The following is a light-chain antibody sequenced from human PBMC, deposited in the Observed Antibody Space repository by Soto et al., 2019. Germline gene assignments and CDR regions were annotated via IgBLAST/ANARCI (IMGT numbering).Light chain of an antibody. CDR1: QSVSSY. CDR3: QQYGSSPPKYT. V-gene: IGKV3-20*01. Sequence: EIVLTPCPATLSSSPRDRAPLSCRSSQSVSSYLAWYQQKPGQAPRLLIYGASSRATGIPDRFSGSGSGTDFTLTISSLEPEDFAVYYCQQYGSSPPKYTCGQGTQLEIK. J-gene: IGKJ2*01. CDR2: GAS.